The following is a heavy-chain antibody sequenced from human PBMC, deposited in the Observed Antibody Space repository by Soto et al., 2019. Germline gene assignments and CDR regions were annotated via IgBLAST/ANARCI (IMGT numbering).Heavy chain of an antibody. CDR1: GYTFTSYA. CDR3: ARGYDFWSGPQDP. V-gene: IGHV1-3*01. J-gene: IGHJ5*02. Sequence: ASVKVSCKASGYTFTSYAMHWVRQAPGQRLEWMGWINAGNGNTKYSQKFQGRVTITRDTSASTAYMELSSLRSEGTAVYYCARGYDFWSGPQDPWGQGTLVTVSS. D-gene: IGHD3-3*01. CDR2: INAGNGNT.